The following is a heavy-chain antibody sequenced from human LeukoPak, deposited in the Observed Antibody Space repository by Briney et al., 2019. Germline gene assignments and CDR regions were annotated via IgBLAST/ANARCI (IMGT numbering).Heavy chain of an antibody. Sequence: PSETLSLTCAVYGGSFSGHYWSWIRQPPGKGLEWIGEINHSGSTNYNPSLKSRVTISVDTSKNQFSLKLSSVTAADTAVYYCARGSSGWYHGVVVSYYYGMDVWGQGTTVTVSS. V-gene: IGHV4-34*01. CDR2: INHSGST. CDR1: GGSFSGHY. CDR3: ARGSSGWYHGVVVSYYYGMDV. J-gene: IGHJ6*02. D-gene: IGHD6-19*01.